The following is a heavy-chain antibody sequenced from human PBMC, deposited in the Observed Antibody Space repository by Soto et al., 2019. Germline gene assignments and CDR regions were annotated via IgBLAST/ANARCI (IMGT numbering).Heavy chain of an antibody. CDR1: GGSITIYY. J-gene: IGHJ4*02. V-gene: IGHV4-59*07. Sequence: SDTLALTCTVSGGSITIYYYSWIRQPPGKGLEWIGYIFHTGSTSYNPSLKSRVTISVDTSQTQFPLKLSSVTAADTAVYYCARNYDSSGYYFAPFDYWGQGTLVTVSS. D-gene: IGHD3-22*01. CDR3: ARNYDSSGYYFAPFDY. CDR2: IFHTGST.